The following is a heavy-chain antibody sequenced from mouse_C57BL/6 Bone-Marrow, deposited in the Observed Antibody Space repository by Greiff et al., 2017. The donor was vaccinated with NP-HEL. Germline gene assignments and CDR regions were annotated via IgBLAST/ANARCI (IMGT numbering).Heavy chain of an antibody. CDR3: ARHELTGTGSYYFDY. D-gene: IGHD4-1*01. CDR1: GYTFTEYT. V-gene: IGHV1-62-2*01. CDR2: FYPGRGSI. Sequence: VQLQQSGAELVKPGASVKLSCKASGYTFTEYTIHWVKQRSGQGLEWIGWFYPGRGSIQYNEKFKDTATLTADQSSSTVYMELSRLTSEDSAVYFCARHELTGTGSYYFDYWGQGTTLTVSS. J-gene: IGHJ2*01.